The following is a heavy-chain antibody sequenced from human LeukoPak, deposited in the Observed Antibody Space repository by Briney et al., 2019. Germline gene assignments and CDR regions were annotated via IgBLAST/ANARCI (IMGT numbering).Heavy chain of an antibody. CDR3: ATAPTEDGDGSSPGY. J-gene: IGHJ4*02. V-gene: IGHV3-74*03. CDR1: GFTFISYW. Sequence: GGSLRLSCAASGFTFISYWMHWVRQAPGKGLVWVARINNDGSSTTYADSVKGRFTISRDNAQNSLFLQMNSLRAEDTAVYYCATAPTEDGDGSSPGYWGQGTLVTVSS. CDR2: INNDGSST. D-gene: IGHD2-21*01.